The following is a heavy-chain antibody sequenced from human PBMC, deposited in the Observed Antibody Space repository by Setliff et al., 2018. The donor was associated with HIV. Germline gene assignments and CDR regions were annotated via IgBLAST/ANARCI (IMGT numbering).Heavy chain of an antibody. CDR3: AAQDLDLVKYYYMDY. CDR2: VYHTGST. Sequence: SETLSLTCDVSGASISDNNWWSWVRQPPGRGLEWIGEVYHTGSTNYNPSLKSRVAISIDSSKNLFSLRLDSLTAADTAVYYCAAQDLDLVKYYYMDYWGPGALVTVSS. V-gene: IGHV4-4*02. CDR1: GASISDNNW. D-gene: IGHD2-21*01. J-gene: IGHJ4*02.